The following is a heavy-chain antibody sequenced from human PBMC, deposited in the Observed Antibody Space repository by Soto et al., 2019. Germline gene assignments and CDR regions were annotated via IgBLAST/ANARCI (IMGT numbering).Heavy chain of an antibody. CDR2: TYYRSKWYN. CDR1: GDSVSSNSAA. CDR3: ARDRVPKKVYDYVWGSYRYTRWFDP. Sequence: SQTLSLTCAISGDSVSSNSAAWNWIRQSPSGGLEWLGRTYYRSKWYNDYAVSVKSRITINPDTSKNQFSLQLNSVTPEDTAVYYCARDRVPKKVYDYVWGSYRYTRWFDPWGQGTLVTVSS. D-gene: IGHD3-16*02. V-gene: IGHV6-1*01. J-gene: IGHJ5*02.